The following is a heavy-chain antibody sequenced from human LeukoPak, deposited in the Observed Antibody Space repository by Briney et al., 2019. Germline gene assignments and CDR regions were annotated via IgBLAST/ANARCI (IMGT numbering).Heavy chain of an antibody. CDR2: IKQDVSEK. Sequence: GGSLRLSCAASGFTFSSYWMSWVRQAPGKGLEWVANIKQDVSEKYYVDSVKGRFTISRDNAKNSLYLQMNSLRAEDTAVYYCARDSYGSGSPHYYYYYGMDVWGKGTTVTVSS. J-gene: IGHJ6*04. D-gene: IGHD3-10*01. CDR1: GFTFSSYW. CDR3: ARDSYGSGSPHYYYYYGMDV. V-gene: IGHV3-7*03.